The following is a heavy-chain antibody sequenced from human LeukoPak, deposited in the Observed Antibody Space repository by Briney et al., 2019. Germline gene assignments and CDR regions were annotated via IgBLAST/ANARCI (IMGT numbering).Heavy chain of an antibody. V-gene: IGHV1-8*01. CDR2: MNPNSGNT. J-gene: IGHJ3*02. Sequence: ASVKVSCKASGYTFTSYDINWVRQATGQGLEWMGWMNPNSGNTGYAQKFQGRVTMTRNTSISTAYMELSSLRSGDTAVYYCARVISDYGDPDAFDIWGQGTMVTVSS. CDR3: ARVISDYGDPDAFDI. CDR1: GYTFTSYD. D-gene: IGHD4-17*01.